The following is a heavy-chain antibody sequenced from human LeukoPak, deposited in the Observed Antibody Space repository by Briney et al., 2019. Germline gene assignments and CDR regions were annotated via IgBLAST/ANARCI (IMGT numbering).Heavy chain of an antibody. D-gene: IGHD4-17*01. CDR2: IIPIFGTA. CDR1: GYIFTTYD. Sequence: GASVKVSCKASGYIFTTYDISWVRQAPGQGLEWMGRIIPIFGTANYAQKFQGRVTITTDESTSTAYMELSSLRSEDTAVYYCATPRDYGDTIPNYFDYWGQGTLVTVSS. CDR3: ATPRDYGDTIPNYFDY. V-gene: IGHV1-69*05. J-gene: IGHJ4*02.